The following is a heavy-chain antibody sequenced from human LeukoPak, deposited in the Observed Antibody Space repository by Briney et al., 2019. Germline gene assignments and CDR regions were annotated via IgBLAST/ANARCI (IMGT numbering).Heavy chain of an antibody. CDR1: GFTFSDYW. CDR2: INQYGGEI. J-gene: IGHJ4*02. V-gene: IGHV3-7*03. Sequence: GGSLRLSCAASGFTFSDYWMTWVRQTPGKGLECVANINQYGGEISYVDSVKGRFTIPRGNAKNSLSLQMSSLRVEDTAVYYCVKGPLITAAGTYWGQGTLVTVSS. D-gene: IGHD6-13*01. CDR3: VKGPLITAAGTY.